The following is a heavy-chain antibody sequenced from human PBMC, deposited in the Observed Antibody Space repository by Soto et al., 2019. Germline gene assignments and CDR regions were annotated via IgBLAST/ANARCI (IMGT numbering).Heavy chain of an antibody. CDR3: ARGVATVVTSYFDY. J-gene: IGHJ4*02. Sequence: PSETMSVTCAVYGGYFSGYCWSWIRQTPGKGLEWIGEINHSGSTNYNPSLKSRVTISVDTSKNQFSLKLSSVTAADTAVYYCARGVATVVTSYFDYWGQGTLVTV. V-gene: IGHV4-34*01. CDR1: GGYFSGYC. CDR2: INHSGST. D-gene: IGHD5-12*01.